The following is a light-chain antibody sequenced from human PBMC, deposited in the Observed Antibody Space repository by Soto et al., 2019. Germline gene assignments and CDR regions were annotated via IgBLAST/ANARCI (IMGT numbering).Light chain of an antibody. Sequence: VSGSPVQSITIYCTGTSSDVGSYNLVSWYQQHPGKAPKLMIYEVSKRPSGVSNRFSGSKSGNTASLTISGLQAEDEADYYCCSYARSSTFVFGTGTKVTVL. CDR1: SSDVGSYNL. CDR3: CSYARSSTFV. J-gene: IGLJ1*01. CDR2: EVS. V-gene: IGLV2-23*02.